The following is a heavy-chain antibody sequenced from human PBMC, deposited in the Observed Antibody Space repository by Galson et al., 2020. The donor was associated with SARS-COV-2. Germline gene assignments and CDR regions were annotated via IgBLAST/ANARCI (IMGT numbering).Heavy chain of an antibody. J-gene: IGHJ3*02. CDR1: GGSISSGGYY. D-gene: IGHD3-22*01. V-gene: IGHV4-31*03. CDR2: IYYSGST. Sequence: ASETLSLTCTVSGGSISSGGYYWGWIRQHPGKGLEWIGYIYYSGSTYYNPSLKSRVTISVDTSKNQFSLKLSSVTAADTAVYYCARDSALYYYDSSGTFGAFDIWGQGTMVTVSS. CDR3: ARDSALYYYDSSGTFGAFDI.